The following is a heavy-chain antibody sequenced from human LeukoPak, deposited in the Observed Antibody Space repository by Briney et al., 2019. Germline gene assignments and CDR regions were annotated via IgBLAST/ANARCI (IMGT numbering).Heavy chain of an antibody. Sequence: PSETLSLTCTVSGGSISSSSYYWGWIRQPPGKGLEWIGSIYYSGSTYYNPSLKSRVTISVDTSKNQFSLKLSSVTAADTAVYYCASITFGGVIDRGYWGQGTLVTVSS. CDR3: ASITFGGVIDRGY. J-gene: IGHJ4*02. CDR2: IYYSGST. D-gene: IGHD3-16*02. CDR1: GGSISSSSYY. V-gene: IGHV4-39*01.